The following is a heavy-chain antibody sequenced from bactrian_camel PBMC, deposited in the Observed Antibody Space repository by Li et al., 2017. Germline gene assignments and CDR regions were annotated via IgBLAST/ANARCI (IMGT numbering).Heavy chain of an antibody. CDR1: GYSSTSHC. D-gene: IGHD1*01. J-gene: IGHJ4*01. Sequence: HVQLVESGGGPVQAGGSARLSCVASGYSSTSHCMGWFRQAPGKGLEWVATIRRLSDGGKAFYIDSVKGRFTISRDDAKNSIALQMSSLKPDDTAQYFCAAGRDQCWNYWGQGTQVTVS. CDR2: IRRLSDGGKA. CDR3: AAGRDQCWNY. V-gene: IGHV3S1*01.